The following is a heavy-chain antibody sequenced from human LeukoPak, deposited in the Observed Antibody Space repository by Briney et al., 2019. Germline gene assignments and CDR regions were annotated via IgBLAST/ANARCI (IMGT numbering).Heavy chain of an antibody. CDR2: ISGSGGST. J-gene: IGHJ4*02. Sequence: GGGLRPSFAAPGFTLCSYAPSRVRPAPREGGEWGSAISGSGGSTYYADSVKGRFTISRDNSKNTLYLQMNSLRAEDTAVYYCAKDRYSSSSPFDYWGQGTLVTVSS. D-gene: IGHD6-6*01. CDR3: AKDRYSSSSPFDY. CDR1: GFTLCSYA. V-gene: IGHV3-23*01.